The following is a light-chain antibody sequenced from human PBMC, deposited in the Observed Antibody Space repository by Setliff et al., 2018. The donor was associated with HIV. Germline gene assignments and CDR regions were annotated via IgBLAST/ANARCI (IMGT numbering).Light chain of an antibody. CDR3: YSYAGNNFYV. J-gene: IGLJ1*01. CDR1: SSDVGGYNS. Sequence: QSALAQPASVSGSPGQSITISRTGTSSDVGGYNSVSWYQQHPGKAPKVIIYEVTDRPSGVSDRFSGSKSDNTASLTVSGLQTEDEADYYCYSYAGNNFYVFGSGTKVTVL. CDR2: EVT. V-gene: IGLV2-14*01.